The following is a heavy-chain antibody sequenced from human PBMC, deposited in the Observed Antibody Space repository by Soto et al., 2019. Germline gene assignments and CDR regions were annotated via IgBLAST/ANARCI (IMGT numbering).Heavy chain of an antibody. CDR2: IYYSGST. CDR3: ARHVRLSPRALDI. D-gene: IGHD4-17*01. J-gene: IGHJ3*02. Sequence: QLQLQESGPGLVKPSETLSLTCTVSGGSISSSSYYWGWIRQPPGKGLEWIGSIYYSGSTYYNPSLKSRVTISVDTSKDQFSLKLSSMTAADTAVYYCARHVRLSPRALDIWGQGTMVTVSS. CDR1: GGSISSSSYY. V-gene: IGHV4-39*01.